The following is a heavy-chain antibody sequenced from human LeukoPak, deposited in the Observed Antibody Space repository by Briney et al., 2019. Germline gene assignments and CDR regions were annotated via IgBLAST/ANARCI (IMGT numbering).Heavy chain of an antibody. CDR3: ARDPARVVPAASGAFDI. V-gene: IGHV1-69*13. D-gene: IGHD2-2*01. J-gene: IGHJ3*02. CDR1: GGTFSSYA. Sequence: GASVKVSCKASGGTFSSYAISWVRQAPGQGLEWMGGIIPIFGTANYAQKFQGRVTITADESTSTAYMELSSLRSEDTAVYYCARDPARVVPAASGAFDIWGQGTMVTVSS. CDR2: IIPIFGTA.